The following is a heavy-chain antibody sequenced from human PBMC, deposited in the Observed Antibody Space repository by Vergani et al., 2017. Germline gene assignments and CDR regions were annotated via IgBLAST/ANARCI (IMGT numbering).Heavy chain of an antibody. V-gene: IGHV3-7*01. Sequence: EVQLVESGGGLVQPGGSLRLSCAASGFTFSSYWMSWVRQAPGKGLEWVANIKQDGSEKYYVDSVKGRFTISRDNAKNSLYLQMNSLRAEDTAVYYCARDSIXVAGTSYYYYGMDVWGQGTTVTVSS. CDR3: ARDSIXVAGTSYYYYGMDV. D-gene: IGHD6-19*01. CDR1: GFTFSSYW. J-gene: IGHJ6*02. CDR2: IKQDGSEK.